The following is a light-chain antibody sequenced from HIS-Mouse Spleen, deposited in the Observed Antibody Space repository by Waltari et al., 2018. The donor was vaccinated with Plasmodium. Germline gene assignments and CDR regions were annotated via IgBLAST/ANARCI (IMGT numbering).Light chain of an antibody. CDR3: QAWDSSTDYV. CDR2: QDS. Sequence: SYELTQPPSVSVSPGQTASITCPGDKLGDKYACWYKQKPGQSPVLVIYQDSKRPSGIPERFSGSNSGNTATLTISGTQAMDEADYYCQAWDSSTDYVFGTGTKVTVL. V-gene: IGLV3-1*01. CDR1: KLGDKY. J-gene: IGLJ1*01.